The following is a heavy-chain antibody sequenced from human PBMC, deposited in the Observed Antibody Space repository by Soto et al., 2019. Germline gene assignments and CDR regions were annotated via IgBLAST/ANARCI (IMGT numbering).Heavy chain of an antibody. V-gene: IGHV1-58*01. J-gene: IGHJ3*01. Sequence: QMQLVQSGPEVKKPGTSVKVSCKASGFTFPRSAVQWVRQARGQRPEWKGWIVVGSGNTNYAQKFQERVTITRDMSTSTAYMELSSLRSEDTAVYYCAAFATTGDAFDVWGQGTMVTVSS. CDR1: GFTFPRSA. CDR3: AAFATTGDAFDV. D-gene: IGHD4-17*01. CDR2: IVVGSGNT.